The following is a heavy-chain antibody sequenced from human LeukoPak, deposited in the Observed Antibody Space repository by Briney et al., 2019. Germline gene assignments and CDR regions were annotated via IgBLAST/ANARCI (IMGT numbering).Heavy chain of an antibody. CDR1: GASISTNSYY. D-gene: IGHD3-22*01. CDR3: AREILYDSTGYYL. V-gene: IGHV4-39*07. Sequence: SETLSLTCTVSGASISTNSYYWGWIRQPPGKGLEWIGSIYYSGSTYYNPSLKSRVTISIDTSKNQFSLRLRSVTAADTAVYYCAREILYDSTGYYLWGQGTVVIVSS. CDR2: IYYSGST. J-gene: IGHJ4*02.